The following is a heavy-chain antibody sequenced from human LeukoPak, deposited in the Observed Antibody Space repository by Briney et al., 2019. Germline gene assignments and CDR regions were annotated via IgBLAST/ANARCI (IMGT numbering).Heavy chain of an antibody. V-gene: IGHV4-39*01. CDR1: GGSISSSSYY. D-gene: IGHD6-25*01. J-gene: IGHJ5*02. CDR3: ARQSVAAALYNWFDP. Sequence: SETLSLTCTVSGGSISSSSYYWGWIRQPPGKGLEWIGSIYYSGSTYYNPSLKSRVTISVDTSKNQFSLKLSSVTAADTAVYYCARQSVAAALYNWFDPWGQGTLVTVSS. CDR2: IYYSGST.